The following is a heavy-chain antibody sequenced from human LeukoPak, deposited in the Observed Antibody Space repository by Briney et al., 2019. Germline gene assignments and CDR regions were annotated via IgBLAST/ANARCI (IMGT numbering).Heavy chain of an antibody. D-gene: IGHD1-26*01. V-gene: IGHV1-8*01. Sequence: ASVKVSCKASGYTFTSYDFNWVRQATGQRPEWMGWMSPNSGDTGYAQKFQDRVTMTRNTSISTAYMELSSLRSDDTAVYYCARDYSGSYYFDYWGQGTLVTVSS. J-gene: IGHJ4*02. CDR2: MSPNSGDT. CDR1: GYTFTSYD. CDR3: ARDYSGSYYFDY.